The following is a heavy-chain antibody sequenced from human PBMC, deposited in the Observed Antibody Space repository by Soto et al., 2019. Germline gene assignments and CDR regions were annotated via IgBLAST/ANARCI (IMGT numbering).Heavy chain of an antibody. CDR2: ISGSGGST. CDR1: GFTFSSYA. CDR3: AKEGGYTYYDFWSGPAY. D-gene: IGHD3-3*01. J-gene: IGHJ4*02. Sequence: GGSLRLSCAASGFTFSSYAMSWVRQAPGKGLEWVSAISGSGGSTYYADSVKGRFTISRDNSKNTLYLQMNSLRAEDTAVYYCAKEGGYTYYDFWSGPAYWGQGTLVTVSS. V-gene: IGHV3-23*01.